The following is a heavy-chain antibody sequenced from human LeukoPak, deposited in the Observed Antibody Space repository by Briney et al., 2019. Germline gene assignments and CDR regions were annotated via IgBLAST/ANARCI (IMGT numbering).Heavy chain of an antibody. J-gene: IGHJ4*02. Sequence: PGGSLRLSCAASEFTFSNYAVHWVRQAPGKGLQWVAVISYDGNTIHYADSVKGRFTISRDTSKNTLYLQMNSLRAEDTAVYYCAKDKETFFDYWGQGTLVTVSS. CDR1: EFTFSNYA. CDR3: AKDKETFFDY. CDR2: ISYDGNTI. V-gene: IGHV3-30-3*01.